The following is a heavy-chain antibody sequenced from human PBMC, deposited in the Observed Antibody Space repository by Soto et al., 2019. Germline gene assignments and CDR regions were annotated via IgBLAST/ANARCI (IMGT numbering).Heavy chain of an antibody. V-gene: IGHV4-39*02. D-gene: IGHD6-13*01. CDR3: ARPGGSGWFYFDS. CDR1: GDSIRSSSHY. CDR2: IYYSGST. J-gene: IGHJ4*02. Sequence: PSETLSLTCTVSGDSIRSSSHYWGWIRQPPGKGLEWIGSIYYSGSTYYNPSLKSRVTISVDTSKNHFSLKLTSVTAADTAVYYCARPGGSGWFYFDSWGQGSQVTVSS.